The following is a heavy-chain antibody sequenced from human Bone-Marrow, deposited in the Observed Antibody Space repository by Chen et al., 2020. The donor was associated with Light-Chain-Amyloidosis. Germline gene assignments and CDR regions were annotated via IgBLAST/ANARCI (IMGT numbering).Heavy chain of an antibody. J-gene: IGHJ4*02. V-gene: IGHV4-39*07. Sequence: QLQLQESVPRLVKSSGTLSLTCTLSCGPIMSSSNFWGWLRQAPGKGLEWIGSIYYSGNTYMNSSLKNRVAMSVDTSNNQFSLRLNSVTAADTAVYFCARVVPPNYGANFNSWGQGTLVIVSS. CDR1: CGPIMSSSNF. CDR2: IYYSGNT. D-gene: IGHD4-17*01. CDR3: ARVVPPNYGANFNS.